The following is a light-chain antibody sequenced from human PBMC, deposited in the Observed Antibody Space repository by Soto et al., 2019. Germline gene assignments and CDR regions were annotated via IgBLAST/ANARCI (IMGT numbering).Light chain of an antibody. Sequence: EIVLTQSPATLSLSPGERATLSCRAGQSLNIYLAWYQQKPGQAPRLLIYAASIRATGIPARFSGSGSGTDFTLTISSLEPEDFAVYYCQQRYSLPLTFGGGTKVEIK. CDR1: QSLNIY. CDR2: AAS. CDR3: QQRYSLPLT. V-gene: IGKV3-11*01. J-gene: IGKJ4*01.